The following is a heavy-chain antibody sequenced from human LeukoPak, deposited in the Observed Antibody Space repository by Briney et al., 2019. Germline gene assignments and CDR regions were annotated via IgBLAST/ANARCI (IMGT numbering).Heavy chain of an antibody. V-gene: IGHV1-3*01. J-gene: IGHJ3*02. CDR1: GYTFTSYA. CDR3: ARVDYGDYVGYAFDI. Sequence: ASVKVSCKASGYTFTSYAMHWVRQAPRQRLEWMGWINAGNGNTKYSQKFQGRVTITRDTSASTAYMELSSLRSEDTAVYYCARVDYGDYVGYAFDIWGQGTMVTVSS. D-gene: IGHD4-17*01. CDR2: INAGNGNT.